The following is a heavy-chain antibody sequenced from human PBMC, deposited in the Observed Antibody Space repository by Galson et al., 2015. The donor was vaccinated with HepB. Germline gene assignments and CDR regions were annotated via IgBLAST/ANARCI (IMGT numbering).Heavy chain of an antibody. J-gene: IGHJ4*02. V-gene: IGHV3-30-3*01. CDR3: ARVALVLMVYATPFDY. CDR1: GFTFSSYA. CDR2: ISYDGSNK. D-gene: IGHD2-8*01. Sequence: SLRLSCAASGFTFSSYAMHWVRQAPGKGLEWVAVISYDGSNKYYADSVKGRFTISRDNSKNTLYLQMNSLRAEDTAVYYCARVALVLMVYATPFDYWGQGTLVTVSS.